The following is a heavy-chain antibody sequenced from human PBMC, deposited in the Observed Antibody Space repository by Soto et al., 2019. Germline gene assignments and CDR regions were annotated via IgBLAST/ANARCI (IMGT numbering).Heavy chain of an antibody. V-gene: IGHV1-46*01. CDR3: ARDRGSYYGFDP. J-gene: IGHJ5*02. Sequence: GASVKGSLKASGCTFTSHYMHWVRQAPGQGFEWMGIINPSGGSTSYAQKFQGRVTMTRDTSTSTDYMELSSLRSEDTAVYYCARDRGSYYGFDPWGQGTQVTVSS. D-gene: IGHD1-26*01. CDR1: GCTFTSHY. CDR2: INPSGGST.